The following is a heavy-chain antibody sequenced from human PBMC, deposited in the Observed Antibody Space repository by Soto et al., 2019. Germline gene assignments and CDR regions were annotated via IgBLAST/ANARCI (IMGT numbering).Heavy chain of an antibody. CDR3: AKEKDYDYVWGSSRYTSDY. Sequence: LRLSCEASGFLFSFYAMSWVRQAPGKGLEWVSGLSGSGGTLYADSVKGRFTISRDNSKNTLYLQMNSLRAEDAAIYYCAKEKDYDYVWGSSRYTSDYWGQGTLVTVSS. J-gene: IGHJ4*02. D-gene: IGHD3-16*02. CDR2: LSGSGGT. CDR1: GFLFSFYA. V-gene: IGHV3-23*01.